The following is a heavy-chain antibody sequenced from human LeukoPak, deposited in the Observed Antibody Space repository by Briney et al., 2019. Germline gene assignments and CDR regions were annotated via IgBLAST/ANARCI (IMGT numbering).Heavy chain of an antibody. V-gene: IGHV4-31*03. D-gene: IGHD3/OR15-3a*01. CDR1: GGSISSGNYY. CDR3: ARTTWTAFDY. CDR2: IHHSGST. J-gene: IGHJ4*02. Sequence: PSETLSLTCTVSGGSISSGNYYWSWIRQHPGKGLEWIGYIHHSGSTYYNPSLKSRVIISVDTSKNQFSLKLSSVTAADTAVYYCARTTWTAFDYWGQGTLVTVSS.